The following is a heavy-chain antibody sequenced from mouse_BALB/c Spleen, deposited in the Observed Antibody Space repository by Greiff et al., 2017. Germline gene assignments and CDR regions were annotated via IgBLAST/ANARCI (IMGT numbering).Heavy chain of an antibody. CDR1: GYTFTSYY. V-gene: IGHV1S81*02. CDR2: INPSNGGT. CDR3: TRSDYGNYVYYAMDY. J-gene: IGHJ4*01. D-gene: IGHD2-1*01. Sequence: VQLQQSGAELVKPGASVKLSCKASGYTFTSYYMYWVKQRPGQGLEWIGEINPSNGGTNFTEKFKSKATLTVDKSSSTAYMQLSSLTSEDSAVYYCTRSDYGNYVYYAMDYWGQGTSVTVSS.